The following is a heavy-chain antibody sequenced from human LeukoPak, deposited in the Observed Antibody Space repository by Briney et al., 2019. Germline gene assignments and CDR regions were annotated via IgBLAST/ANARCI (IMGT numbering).Heavy chain of an antibody. CDR3: AATGDVVVPFDY. Sequence: GGSLRLSCAASGFTFSSYAMSWVRQAPGKGLEWVSAISGSGGSTYYAGSVKGRFTISRDNSKNTLYLQMNSLRAEDTAVYYCAATGDVVVPFDYWGQGTLVTVSS. CDR2: ISGSGGST. D-gene: IGHD2-21*01. J-gene: IGHJ4*02. CDR1: GFTFSSYA. V-gene: IGHV3-23*01.